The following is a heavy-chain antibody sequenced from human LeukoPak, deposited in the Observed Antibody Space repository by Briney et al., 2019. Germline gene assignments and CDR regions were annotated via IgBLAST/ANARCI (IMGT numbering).Heavy chain of an antibody. CDR1: GFTFSSYG. CDR2: LRYDGRSK. D-gene: IGHD1-7*01. V-gene: IGHV3-30*02. Sequence: GGSLRLSCAASGFTFSSYGMHWVRQGPGKGLAWVAFLRYDGRSKYYLDAVKGRFTISRDNSKNTVYLQMDSLRPEDTAVYYCAIGVNYAFDDWGQGTLVTVSS. J-gene: IGHJ4*02. CDR3: AIGVNYAFDD.